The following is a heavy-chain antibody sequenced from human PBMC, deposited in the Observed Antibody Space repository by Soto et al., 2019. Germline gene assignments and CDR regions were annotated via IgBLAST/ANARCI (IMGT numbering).Heavy chain of an antibody. Sequence: SETLSLTCTVSGDSITASYSNWAWIRQHPGKGLEWIGTFYYSGTTSQNPPLRSRITISGDTSRNLFSLNLRSVTAADSGVYYCARLVRDDVRRSDLYHWGQGTLVTVSS. CDR3: ARLVRDDVRRSDLYH. V-gene: IGHV4-39*01. CDR2: FYYSGTT. D-gene: IGHD3-10*02. CDR1: GDSITASYSN. J-gene: IGHJ5*02.